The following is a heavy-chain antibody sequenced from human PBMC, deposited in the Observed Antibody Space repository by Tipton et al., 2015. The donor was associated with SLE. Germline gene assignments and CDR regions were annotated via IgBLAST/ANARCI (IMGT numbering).Heavy chain of an antibody. D-gene: IGHD3-22*01. CDR3: AKTPPDYYDSSGYYYYYYYMDV. V-gene: IGHV3-23*01. CDR1: GFTFSSYA. Sequence: SLRLSCAASGFTFSSYAMHWVHQAPGKGLEWVSAISGSGGSTYYADSVKGRFTISRDNSKNTLYLQMNSLRAEDTAVYYCAKTPPDYYDSSGYYYYYYYMDVWGKGTTVTVSS. J-gene: IGHJ6*03. CDR2: ISGSGGST.